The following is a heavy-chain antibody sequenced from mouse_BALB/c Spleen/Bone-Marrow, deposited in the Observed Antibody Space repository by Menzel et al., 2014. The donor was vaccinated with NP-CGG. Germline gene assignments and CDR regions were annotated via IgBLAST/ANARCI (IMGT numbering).Heavy chain of an antibody. Sequence: EVQLQQSGAELVKPGASVKLSCTASGFNIXDTYMHWVKQRPEQGLEWIGRIDPANGNTKYDPNFQGKATITAGTSSNTAYLQLSSLTSEDTAVYYCARDYDYFFDYWGQGTTLTVSS. CDR1: GFNIXDTY. D-gene: IGHD2-4*01. J-gene: IGHJ2*01. CDR2: IDPANGNT. CDR3: ARDYDYFFDY. V-gene: IGHV14-3*02.